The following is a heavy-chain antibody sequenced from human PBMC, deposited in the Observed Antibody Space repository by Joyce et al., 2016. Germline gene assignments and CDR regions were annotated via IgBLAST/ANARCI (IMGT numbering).Heavy chain of an antibody. CDR1: GFIFSSYG. V-gene: IGHV3-30*18. CDR3: AKSVAAFTPPNFDY. Sequence: QVQLVESGGGVVQPGRSLRLSCAASGFIFSSYGMHWVRQAPGKGLGWVAVVSFDGNNKYYADSVKGRFTVTRDNSNNTLFLQMNSLRPEDTAVYYCAKSVAAFTPPNFDYWGQGSLVTVSS. CDR2: VSFDGNNK. D-gene: IGHD6-19*01. J-gene: IGHJ4*02.